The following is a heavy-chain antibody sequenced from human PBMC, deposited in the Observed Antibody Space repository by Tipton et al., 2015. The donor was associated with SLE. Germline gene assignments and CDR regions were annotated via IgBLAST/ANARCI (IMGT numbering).Heavy chain of an antibody. Sequence: SLRLSSAASGFSFSNFAMHWVRQAPGKGLEWMAGISHDGKTVYYADSVKDRFTISRANARNTLYLQMNSLRTEDTAVYYCARVMGPGWGQGTLATVSS. CDR1: GFSFSNFA. V-gene: IGHV3-30*04. D-gene: IGHD3-16*01. CDR3: ARVMGPG. CDR2: ISHDGKTV. J-gene: IGHJ4*02.